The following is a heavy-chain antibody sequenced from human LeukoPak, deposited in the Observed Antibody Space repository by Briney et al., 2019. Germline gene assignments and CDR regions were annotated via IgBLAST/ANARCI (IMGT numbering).Heavy chain of an antibody. V-gene: IGHV1-8*01. D-gene: IGHD1-1*01. CDR2: MHPTSDDT. CDR3: ARHVGTGDNFDY. CDR1: GYTLTNND. J-gene: IGHJ4*02. Sequence: GASEKVSCKASGYTLTNNDIYLVRQAPGHPLEWMGWMHPTSDDTGYAQKFQGRVTMTRNTSISTAYMELSSLRPEDTAVYYCARHVGTGDNFDYWGQGTLLIVSS.